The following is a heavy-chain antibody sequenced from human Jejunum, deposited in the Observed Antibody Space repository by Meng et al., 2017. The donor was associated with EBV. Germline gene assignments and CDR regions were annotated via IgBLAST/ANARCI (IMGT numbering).Heavy chain of an antibody. CDR1: GFSLTTSEVG. CDR3: AHRDGSGGWYPDY. CDR2: IYGDDDK. Sequence: QITLKESGPTLVKPAQTLTLTCPFSGFSLTTSEVGVGWIRQPPGKALEWLALIYGDDDKRYSPSLESRLTINKDTSKNQVVLTVTNMDPVDTGTYYCAHRDGSGGWYPDYWGQGTLVTVSS. V-gene: IGHV2-5*02. D-gene: IGHD6-19*01. J-gene: IGHJ4*01.